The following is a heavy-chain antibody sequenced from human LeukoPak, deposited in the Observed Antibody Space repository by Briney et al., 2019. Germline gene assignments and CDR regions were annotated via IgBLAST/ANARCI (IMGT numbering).Heavy chain of an antibody. D-gene: IGHD2-15*01. CDR3: AKIVFPVVAAVSGYFDY. J-gene: IGHJ4*02. Sequence: PGGSLRLSCAASGFSVSTNFMSWVRQAPGKELEWVSIIYSGGGSYYADSVKGRFTISRDNSKNTLYLQLSSLRAEDTAVYYCAKIVFPVVAAVSGYFDYWGQGTLVTVSS. V-gene: IGHV3-53*01. CDR2: IYSGGGS. CDR1: GFSVSTNF.